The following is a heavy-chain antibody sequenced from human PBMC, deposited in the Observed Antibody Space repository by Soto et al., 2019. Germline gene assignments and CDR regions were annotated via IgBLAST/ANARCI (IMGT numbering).Heavy chain of an antibody. J-gene: IGHJ4*02. D-gene: IGHD2-15*01. CDR2: IYWDDDK. CDR1: GFSLRTSGVG. Sequence: QITLKESGPPLVKPTQTLTLTCTFSGFSLRTSGVGVGWIHQPPGKALEWLALIYWDDDKRYRPSLKSRLTITKDTSKNQVVLTMTNMDPVDTATYFCAHRGGSCYDYWGQGTLVTVSS. V-gene: IGHV2-5*02. CDR3: AHRGGSCYDY.